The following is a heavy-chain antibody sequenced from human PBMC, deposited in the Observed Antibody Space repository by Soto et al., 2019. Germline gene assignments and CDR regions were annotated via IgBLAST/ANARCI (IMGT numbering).Heavy chain of an antibody. J-gene: IGHJ6*02. CDR1: GGTFSTYT. Sequence: ASVKVSCKASGGTFSTYTITWVRQAPGQGLEWMGGIIPRSGTSNYAQKFQGRVTITADESTSTAYMELNSLRAEDTAAYYCARDPLYYDNNEYYYGMDVWGQGTTVTVSS. V-gene: IGHV1-69*13. D-gene: IGHD3-3*01. CDR3: ARDPLYYDNNEYYYGMDV. CDR2: IIPRSGTS.